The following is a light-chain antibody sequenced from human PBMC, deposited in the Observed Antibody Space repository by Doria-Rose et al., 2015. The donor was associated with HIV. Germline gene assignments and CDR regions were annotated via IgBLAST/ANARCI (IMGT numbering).Light chain of an antibody. Sequence: DIVLTQSPGTLSLSPGERATLSCRASQSFSSTYLAWYQQKPGQSPSLLIYDGYTRATGIPDSFSASGSGTDFTHSINRLEPEDCALYYCHQYGTSLTSCQGTKVEI. CDR3: HQYGTSLT. V-gene: IGKV3-20*01. J-gene: IGKJ1*01. CDR2: DGY. CDR1: QSFSSTY.